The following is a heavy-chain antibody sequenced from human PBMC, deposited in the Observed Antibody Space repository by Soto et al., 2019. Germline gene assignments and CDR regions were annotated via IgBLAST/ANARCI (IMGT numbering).Heavy chain of an antibody. CDR1: GFTFSSYA. D-gene: IGHD4-17*01. J-gene: IGHJ4*02. CDR2: ISYDGSNK. V-gene: IGHV3-30-3*01. Sequence: QVPLVESGGGVVQPGRSLRLSCAASGFTFSSYAMHWVRQAPGKGLEWVTVISYDGSNKYYADSVKGRFTISRDNSKNTLYLQMNSLRAEDTAVYYCARAPTTVTTAYYFDYRGQGTLVTVSS. CDR3: ARAPTTVTTAYYFDY.